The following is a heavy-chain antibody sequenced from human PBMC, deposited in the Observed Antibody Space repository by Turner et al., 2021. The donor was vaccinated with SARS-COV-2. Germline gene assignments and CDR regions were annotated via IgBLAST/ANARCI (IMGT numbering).Heavy chain of an antibody. CDR1: GGSSSSSSYF. V-gene: IGHV4-39*01. J-gene: IGHJ4*02. D-gene: IGHD2-8*01. CDR3: ARQAAGQWLDY. Sequence: QVQLQESRPGLVKPSENLSLTCTVSGGSSSSSSYFWGWIRQPPTKELEWIGSINYSGTTYSNPSLKSRVSLSIDPSKKQFSMKLTSVTAADTALYFCARQAAGQWLDYWGRGILVTVSS. CDR2: INYSGTT.